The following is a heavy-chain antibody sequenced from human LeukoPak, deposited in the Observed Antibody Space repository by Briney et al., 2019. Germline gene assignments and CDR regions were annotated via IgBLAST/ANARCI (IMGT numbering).Heavy chain of an antibody. CDR2: AAGRGGAT. D-gene: IGHD5/OR15-5a*01. Sequence: PGGSLRLSCAASGFTFSDYAMNWVRQAPGRGLEWVAHAAGRGGATYYADSVKGRFTISRDNSKNTLYLQMNSLRAEDTAVSYCRKGSCGTDRVSFDYWGQASLVTVPA. CDR3: RKGSCGTDRVSFDY. J-gene: IGHJ4*02. V-gene: IGHV3-23*01. CDR1: GFTFSDYA.